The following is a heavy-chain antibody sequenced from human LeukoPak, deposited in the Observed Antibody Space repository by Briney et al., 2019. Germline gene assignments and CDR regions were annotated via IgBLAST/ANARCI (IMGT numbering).Heavy chain of an antibody. CDR1: GYSFTSNW. V-gene: IGHV5-51*01. CDR2: IYPGDSDT. J-gene: IGHJ3*02. Sequence: GESLKISCKGSGYSFTSNWIGWVRQMPGKGLEWMGIIYPGDSDTRYSPSFQGQVTISADKSISTAYLQWSSLKASDTAMYYCARLRSSGYSWYDAFDIWGQGTMVTVSS. CDR3: ARLRSSGYSWYDAFDI. D-gene: IGHD3-22*01.